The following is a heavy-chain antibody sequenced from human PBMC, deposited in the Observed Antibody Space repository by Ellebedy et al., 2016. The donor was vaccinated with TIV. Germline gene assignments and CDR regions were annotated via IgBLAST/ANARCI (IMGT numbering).Heavy chain of an antibody. Sequence: GGSLRLSCAASGFTFSSYAMHWVRQAPGKGLEWVAVISYGGDTEHYADSVKGRFTISRDDSKNTLYLQMNSLKTEDTAVYYCTTDPPEGSYYYGSGSYYRSSYYYYDMDVWGQGTTVTVSS. V-gene: IGHV3-30-3*01. CDR1: GFTFSSYA. J-gene: IGHJ6*02. CDR2: ISYGGDTE. D-gene: IGHD3-10*01. CDR3: TTDPPEGSYYYGSGSYYRSSYYYYDMDV.